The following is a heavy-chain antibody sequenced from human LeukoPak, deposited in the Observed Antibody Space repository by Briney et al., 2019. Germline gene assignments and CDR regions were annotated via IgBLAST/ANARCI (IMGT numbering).Heavy chain of an antibody. CDR1: GGSISNYY. D-gene: IGHD6-6*01. V-gene: IGHV4-59*01. CDR3: AGSTIAALLLH. CDR2: TYYSGSP. Sequence: SETLSLTCTVSGGSISNYYWTWIRRPPGRDLEWIGYTYYSGSPNYNPSLKSRGTISIDTSKNQVSLKLTSVTAADTAVYYCAGSTIAALLLHWGQGTLVTVSS. J-gene: IGHJ1*01.